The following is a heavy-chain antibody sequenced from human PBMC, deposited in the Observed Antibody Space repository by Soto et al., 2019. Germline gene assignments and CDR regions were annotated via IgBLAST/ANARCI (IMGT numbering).Heavy chain of an antibody. D-gene: IGHD1-7*01. CDR2: INAGNGNT. V-gene: IGHV1-3*05. Sequence: QVQLVQSGAEEKKPGASVKVSCKASGYTFTSYAMNWVRQAPGQRLEWMGWINAGNGNTKYSQKFQGRVTVTRDTSASTAYMDLSSLRSEDTAVYCARGVGNSAPDYWGQGTLVTVSS. CDR3: ARGVGNSAPDY. J-gene: IGHJ4*02. CDR1: GYTFTSYA.